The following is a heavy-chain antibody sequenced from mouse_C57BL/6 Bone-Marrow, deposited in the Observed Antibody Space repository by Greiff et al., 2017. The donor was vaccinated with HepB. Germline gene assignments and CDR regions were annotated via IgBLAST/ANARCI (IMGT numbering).Heavy chain of an antibody. CDR2: INPRNGGT. J-gene: IGHJ4*01. Sequence: VKLQQSGTELVKPGTSVKLSCKASGYTFTSYWIHWVKQRPGQGLEWIGNINPRNGGTDYSEKFKSKATLTVDKSSSAAYMQLSSRSSEESAAYYCARGWLPYAMDYWGQGTSVTVSA. CDR3: ARGWLPYAMDY. V-gene: IGHV1-53*01. D-gene: IGHD2-3*01. CDR1: GYTFTSYW.